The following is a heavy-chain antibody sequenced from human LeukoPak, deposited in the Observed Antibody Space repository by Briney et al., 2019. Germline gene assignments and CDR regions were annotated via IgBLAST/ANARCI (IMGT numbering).Heavy chain of an antibody. Sequence: GGSLRLSCAASGFTFSYYEMNWVRQAPGKGLEWVSYISSSGSTIYYADSVKGRFTISRDNAKNTLYLQMNSLRAEGTAVYYCARDQSGIVATITFDYWGQGILVTVSS. V-gene: IGHV3-48*03. CDR3: ARDQSGIVATITFDY. CDR1: GFTFSYYE. D-gene: IGHD5-12*01. J-gene: IGHJ4*02. CDR2: ISSSGSTI.